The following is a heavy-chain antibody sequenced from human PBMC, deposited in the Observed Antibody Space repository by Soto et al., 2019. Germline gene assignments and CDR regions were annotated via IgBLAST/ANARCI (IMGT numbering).Heavy chain of an antibody. CDR3: ARALGVVIKPDY. CDR1: GFTFSSYA. CDR2: ISYDGSNK. J-gene: IGHJ4*02. V-gene: IGHV3-30-3*01. D-gene: IGHD3-3*01. Sequence: GGSLRLSCAAFGFTFSSYAMHWVRQAPGKGLEWVAVISYDGSNKCYADSVKGRFTISRDNSKNTLYLQMNSLRAEDTAVYYCARALGVVIKPDYWGQGTLVTVSS.